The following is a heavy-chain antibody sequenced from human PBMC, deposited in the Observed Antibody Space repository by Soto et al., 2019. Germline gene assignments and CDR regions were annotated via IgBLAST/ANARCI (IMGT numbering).Heavy chain of an antibody. CDR2: IYYSGST. J-gene: IGHJ3*02. Sequence: QLQLQESGPGLVKPSETLSLTCTVSGGSISSSSYYWGWIRQPPGKGLEWIGSIYYSGSTYYNPSLTTLVTLSEATSKNQFSLRLSSVTAADTAVYYCARLGSQPDAFDIWGQGTMVTVSS. CDR3: ARLGSQPDAFDI. V-gene: IGHV4-39*01. CDR1: GGSISSSSYY.